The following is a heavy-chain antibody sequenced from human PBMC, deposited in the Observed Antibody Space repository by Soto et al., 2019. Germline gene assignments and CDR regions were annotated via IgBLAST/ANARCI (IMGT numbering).Heavy chain of an antibody. CDR1: GGSISSYY. Sequence: SETLSLTCTVSGGSISSYYWSWIRQPPGKGLEWIGYIYYSGSTNYNPSLKSRVTISVDTSKNQFSLKLSSVTAADTAVYYCARQGVYYDFLTGSGLDYGMDVWGQGTTVTVSS. CDR2: IYYSGST. J-gene: IGHJ6*02. V-gene: IGHV4-59*08. D-gene: IGHD3-9*01. CDR3: ARQGVYYDFLTGSGLDYGMDV.